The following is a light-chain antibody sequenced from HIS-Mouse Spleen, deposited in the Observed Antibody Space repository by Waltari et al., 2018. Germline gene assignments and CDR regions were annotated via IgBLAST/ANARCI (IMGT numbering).Light chain of an antibody. CDR1: ALPKQY. Sequence: SYELTQPPSVSVSPGQTARITCSGDALPKQYAYWYQQKPGQAPVLVIYKDSERPSGIPGRFSGSSSGTTVTLTISGVQAEDGADYYCQSADSSGTGWVFGGGTKLTVL. CDR2: KDS. V-gene: IGLV3-25*03. CDR3: QSADSSGTGWV. J-gene: IGLJ3*02.